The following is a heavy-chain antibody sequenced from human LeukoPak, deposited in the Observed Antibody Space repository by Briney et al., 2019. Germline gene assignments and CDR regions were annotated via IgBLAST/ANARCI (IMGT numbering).Heavy chain of an antibody. CDR1: GFTFSNYW. CDR3: ARYGRYYGYYYYYGMDV. V-gene: IGHV3-66*01. Sequence: PGGSPRLSCAASGFTFSNYWMHWVRQAPGKGLEWVSVIYSGGSTYYADSVKGRFTISRDNSKNTLYLQMNSLRAEDTAVYYCARYGRYYGYYYYYGMDVWGQGTTVTVSS. CDR2: IYSGGST. J-gene: IGHJ6*02. D-gene: IGHD3-10*01.